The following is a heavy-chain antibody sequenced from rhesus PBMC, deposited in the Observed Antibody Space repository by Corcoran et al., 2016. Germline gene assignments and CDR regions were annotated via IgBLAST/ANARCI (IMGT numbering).Heavy chain of an antibody. CDR2: IYGSSTST. J-gene: IGHJ4*01. CDR1: GCPLSDSYR. CDR3: ARVEQQLLFDY. Sequence: QVQLQESGPGGVKPSETLSLTCALSGCPLSDSYRWTWLRQPPGKGLEWIGYIYGSSTSTNYNPYLKSRVTISKDTSKNQFSLKLSSVTAADTAVYYCARVEQQLLFDYWGQGVLVTVSS. V-gene: IGHV4S10*01. D-gene: IGHD6-43*01.